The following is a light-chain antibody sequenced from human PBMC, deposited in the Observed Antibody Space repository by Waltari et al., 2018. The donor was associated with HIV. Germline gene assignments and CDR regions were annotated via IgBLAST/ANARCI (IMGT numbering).Light chain of an antibody. Sequence: DIQMTQSPSSPSASVGDRVTITCRASQSISSYLNWYQQKPGKAPKLLIYAASTLKSGVPSRFSGSGSGTDFTLTISSLQPEDFATYYCQQSYSIPYTFGQGTKLEIK. V-gene: IGKV1-39*01. J-gene: IGKJ2*01. CDR2: AAS. CDR3: QQSYSIPYT. CDR1: QSISSY.